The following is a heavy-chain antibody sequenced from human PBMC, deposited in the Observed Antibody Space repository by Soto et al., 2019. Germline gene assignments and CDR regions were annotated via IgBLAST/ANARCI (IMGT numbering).Heavy chain of an antibody. CDR1: GGSVSSGIYY. CDR3: ARDTSYSSSSQYDY. J-gene: IGHJ4*02. V-gene: IGHV4-61*01. CDR2: IYYSGST. D-gene: IGHD6-6*01. Sequence: SETLSLTCTVSGGSVSSGIYYWSWIRQPPGKGLEWIGYIYYSGSTNYNPSLKSRATISVDTSKNQFSLKLSSVTAADTAVYYCARDTSYSSSSQYDYWGQGTLVTVSS.